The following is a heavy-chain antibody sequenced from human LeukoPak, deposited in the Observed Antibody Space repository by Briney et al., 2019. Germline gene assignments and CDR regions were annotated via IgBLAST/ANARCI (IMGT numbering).Heavy chain of an antibody. J-gene: IGHJ4*02. CDR3: ARGGPSYYYDTSGYPKS. Sequence: ASVKVSCKASGGTFSNYATSWVRQAPGQGLEWMGWINPNSGGTNYAQKFQGRVTMTRDTSISTAYMELSRLRSDDTAVYYCARGGPSYYYDTSGYPKSWGQGTLVTVSS. D-gene: IGHD3-22*01. CDR1: GGTFSNYA. CDR2: INPNSGGT. V-gene: IGHV1-2*02.